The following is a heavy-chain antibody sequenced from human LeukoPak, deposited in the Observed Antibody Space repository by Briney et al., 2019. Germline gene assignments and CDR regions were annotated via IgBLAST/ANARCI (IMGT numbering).Heavy chain of an antibody. V-gene: IGHV4-39*07. CDR2: IYYSGST. D-gene: IGHD6-19*01. CDR1: GGSISSSSYY. J-gene: IGHJ4*02. Sequence: PSETLSLTCTVSGGSISSSSYYWGWIRQSPGKGLEWIGGIYYSGSTYYNPSLKSRVTISVDPSKNQFSLKLSSVTAADTAVYYCAREAYSSGNGDYWGQGTLVAVSS. CDR3: AREAYSSGNGDY.